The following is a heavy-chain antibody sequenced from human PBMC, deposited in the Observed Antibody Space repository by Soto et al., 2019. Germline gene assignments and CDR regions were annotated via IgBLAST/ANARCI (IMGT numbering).Heavy chain of an antibody. CDR3: ARGIYCTLGIFDTGYYDMDV. CDR1: GFTFSNYT. D-gene: IGHD2-8*01. J-gene: IGHJ6*03. Sequence: DVQLVESGGGLVKPGGSLRLSCTVSGFTFSNYTMDWVRQAPGKGLEWVSSISSSSNYIYYADSVKGRFTISSDNAKNPLYLQMRSQRADDTSVSYCARGIYCTLGIFDTGYYDMDVWGKGTTVSVSS. V-gene: IGHV3-21*06. CDR2: ISSSSNYI.